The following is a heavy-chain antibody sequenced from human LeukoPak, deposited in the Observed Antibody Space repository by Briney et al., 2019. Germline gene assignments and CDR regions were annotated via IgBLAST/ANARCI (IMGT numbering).Heavy chain of an antibody. CDR2: ITRSSSTI. J-gene: IGHJ4*02. CDR3: AREYSSSSGSVSDY. CDR1: GFTFSSYN. Sequence: GGSLRLSCAASGFTFSSYNMNWVHQAPGKGLEWVSYITRSSSTIYYADSVKGRFTISRDNAKNSLYLQMNSLRDEDTAVYYCAREYSSSSGSVSDYWGRGTLVTVSS. V-gene: IGHV3-48*02. D-gene: IGHD6-6*01.